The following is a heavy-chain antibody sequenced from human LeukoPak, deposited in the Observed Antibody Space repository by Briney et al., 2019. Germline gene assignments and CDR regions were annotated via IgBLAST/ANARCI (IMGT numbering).Heavy chain of an antibody. V-gene: IGHV4-39*01. Sequence: GSLRLSCAASGFTFSSHAMSWVRQAPGKGLEWIGSIYYSGSTYYNPSLKSRVTISVDTSKNQFSLKLSSVTAADTAVYYCARRYRGGNYFDYWGQGTLVTVSS. D-gene: IGHD1-26*01. CDR1: GFTFSSHA. J-gene: IGHJ4*02. CDR2: IYYSGST. CDR3: ARRYRGGNYFDY.